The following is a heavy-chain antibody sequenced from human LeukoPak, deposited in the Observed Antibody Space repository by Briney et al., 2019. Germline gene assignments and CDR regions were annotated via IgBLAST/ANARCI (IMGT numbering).Heavy chain of an antibody. J-gene: IGHJ4*02. CDR1: GYTLTELS. CDR3: ATDKETQLALDY. V-gene: IGHV1-24*01. Sequence: ASVKVSCKVSGYTLTELSMHWVRQAPGKGLEWMGGFDPEDGETTYAQKSQGRVTMTEDTSTDTAYMELSSLRSEDTAVYYCATDKETQLALDYWGQGTLVTVSS. D-gene: IGHD3-3*02. CDR2: FDPEDGET.